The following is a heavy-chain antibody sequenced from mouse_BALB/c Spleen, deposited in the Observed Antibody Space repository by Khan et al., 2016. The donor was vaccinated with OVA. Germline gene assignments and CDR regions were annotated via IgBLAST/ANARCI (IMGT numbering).Heavy chain of an antibody. D-gene: IGHD1-1*01. J-gene: IGHJ2*01. V-gene: IGHV1-87*01. CDR3: ARVGITTGYFDY. Sequence: QVQLQQSGAELARPGASVKLSCKASGYTFTSYWMQWVKQRPGQGLEWIGAIYPGDGNSRYTQKFKGKATLTADKSSSTAYMQLSSLASEDSAVYYCARVGITTGYFDYGGQGTTLTVSS. CDR2: IYPGDGNS. CDR1: GYTFTSYW.